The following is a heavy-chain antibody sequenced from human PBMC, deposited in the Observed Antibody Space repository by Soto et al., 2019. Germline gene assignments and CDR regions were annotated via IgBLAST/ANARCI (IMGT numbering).Heavy chain of an antibody. Sequence: RLSSEASGFTFSSYGMHWVRQAPGKGLEWVAVISYDGSNKYYADSVKGRFTVSRDNSKNTLYLQMNSLRAEDTAVYYCAKAKTQGAGRLFWCGPPLGSWGQGPLVTVS. V-gene: IGHV3-30*18. CDR1: GFTFSSYG. CDR2: ISYDGSNK. D-gene: IGHD2-21*01. CDR3: AKAKTQGAGRLFWCGPPLGS. J-gene: IGHJ4*02.